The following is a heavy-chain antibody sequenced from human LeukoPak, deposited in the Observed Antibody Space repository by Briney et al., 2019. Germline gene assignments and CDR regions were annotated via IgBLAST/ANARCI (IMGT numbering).Heavy chain of an antibody. V-gene: IGHV4-31*03. D-gene: IGHD6-19*01. CDR1: GDSISSGSYY. CDR3: ARERGEEYSSGWYKRNYFDN. Sequence: SETLSLTCTVSGDSISSGSYYWSWIRQHPGKGLEWIGYIHFSGSAHYTPSLKSRVTISIDTSENQFSLKLSSVTAADTAVYYCARERGEEYSSGWYKRNYFDNWGQGTRVTVSS. J-gene: IGHJ4*02. CDR2: IHFSGSA.